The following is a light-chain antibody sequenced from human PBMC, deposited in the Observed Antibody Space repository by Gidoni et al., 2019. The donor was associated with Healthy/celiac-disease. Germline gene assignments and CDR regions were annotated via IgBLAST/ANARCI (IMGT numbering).Light chain of an antibody. CDR3: NSRDSSGNHWV. Sequence: SELPQDPAVSVALGQTVRITCQGDSLRSYYASWYQQKPGQAPVLVIYGKNNRPSGIPDRFSGSSSGNTASLTITGAQAEDEADYYCNSRDSSGNHWVFGGGTKLTVL. V-gene: IGLV3-19*01. CDR1: SLRSYY. CDR2: GKN. J-gene: IGLJ3*02.